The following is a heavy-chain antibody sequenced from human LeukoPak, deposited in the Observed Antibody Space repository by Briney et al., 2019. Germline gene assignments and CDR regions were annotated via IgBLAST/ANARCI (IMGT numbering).Heavy chain of an antibody. CDR1: GYTFTTYA. D-gene: IGHD5-24*01. CDR2: ITPSSGT. J-gene: IGHJ4*02. V-gene: IGHV1-2*02. CDR3: ARDRYGDGFAHFDY. Sequence: ASVKVSCKASGYTFTTYAMHWVRQAPGQGLEWMGWITPSSGTNYPQKFQGRVAITRDTSITTAYMDLSRLTSDDTAVYYCARDRYGDGFAHFDYWGQGAVVTVSS.